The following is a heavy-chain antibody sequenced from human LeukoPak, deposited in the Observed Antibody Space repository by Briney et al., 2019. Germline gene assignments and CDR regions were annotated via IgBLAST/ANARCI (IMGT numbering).Heavy chain of an antibody. CDR1: GGSLSSYY. V-gene: IGHV4-4*07. CDR2: IYTSGST. Sequence: SETLSLTCTVSGGSLSSYYWSWIRQPAGKGLEWIGRIYTSGSTNYNPSLKSRVTMSVDTSKNQFSLKLSSVTPADTAVYYCARIVSTYNWFDPWGQGTLVTVSS. J-gene: IGHJ5*02. D-gene: IGHD5/OR15-5a*01. CDR3: ARIVSTYNWFDP.